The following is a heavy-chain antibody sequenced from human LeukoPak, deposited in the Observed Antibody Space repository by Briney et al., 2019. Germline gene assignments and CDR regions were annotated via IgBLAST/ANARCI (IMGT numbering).Heavy chain of an antibody. J-gene: IGHJ6*02. V-gene: IGHV1-69*04. CDR2: IIPIFGIA. Sequence: SVKVSCKASGGTFSSYAISWVRQAPGQGLEWMGRIIPIFGIASYAQKFQGRVTITADKSTSTAYMELSSLRSEDTAVYYCARIPDTGYYYGMDVWGQGTTVTVSS. CDR1: GGTFSSYA. CDR3: ARIPDTGYYYGMDV. D-gene: IGHD5-18*01.